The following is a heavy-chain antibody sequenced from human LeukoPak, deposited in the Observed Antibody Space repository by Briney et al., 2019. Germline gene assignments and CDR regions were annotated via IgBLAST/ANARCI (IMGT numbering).Heavy chain of an antibody. D-gene: IGHD6-6*01. V-gene: IGHV3-66*01. J-gene: IGHJ4*02. CDR1: GFTFSSYT. CDR2: IYSGGST. CDR3: ARSSDY. Sequence: GGSLRLSCTASGFTFSSYTMAWVRQAPGKGLEWVSVIYSGGSTYYADSVKGRFTISRDNSKNTLYLQMNSLRAEDTAVYYCARSSDYWGQGTLVTVSS.